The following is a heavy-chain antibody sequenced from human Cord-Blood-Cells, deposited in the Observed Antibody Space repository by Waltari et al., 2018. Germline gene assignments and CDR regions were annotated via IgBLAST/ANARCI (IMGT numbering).Heavy chain of an antibody. J-gene: IGHJ3*02. CDR3: ARILNFNYDILTGYYSGFDAFDI. CDR1: GFSLSNARMG. CDR2: IFSNEEK. D-gene: IGHD3-9*01. V-gene: IGHV2-26*01. Sequence: QVTLKESGPVLVKPTETLTLTCTASGFSLSNARMGVSWIRQPPGKALEWLAHIFSNEEKSYSTSLKSRLTISKDTSKSQVVLTMTNMDPVDTATYYCARILNFNYDILTGYYSGFDAFDIWGQGTMVTVSS.